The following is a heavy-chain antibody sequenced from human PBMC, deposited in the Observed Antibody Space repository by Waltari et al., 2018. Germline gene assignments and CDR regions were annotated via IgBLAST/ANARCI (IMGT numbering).Heavy chain of an antibody. CDR3: ARMAGNIYYYYGMDV. Sequence: QVQLQESGPGLVKPSETLSLTCTVSGGPISSYYWSWIRQPPGKGLEWIGYIYYSGRTNYNPSLKSRVTISVDTSKNQFSLKLSSVTAADTAVYYCARMAGNIYYYYGMDVWGQGTTVTVSS. V-gene: IGHV4-59*01. CDR1: GGPISSYY. J-gene: IGHJ6*02. D-gene: IGHD6-19*01. CDR2: IYYSGRT.